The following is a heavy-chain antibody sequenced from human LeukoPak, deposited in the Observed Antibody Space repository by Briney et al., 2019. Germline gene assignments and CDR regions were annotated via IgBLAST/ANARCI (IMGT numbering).Heavy chain of an antibody. V-gene: IGHV3-23*01. CDR1: GFTFSSYA. J-gene: IGHJ5*02. CDR3: AKDLRASTSCPSS. CDR2: ISGSGGST. D-gene: IGHD2-2*01. Sequence: GGSLRLSCAASGFTFSSYAMSWVRQAPGRGLEWVSAISGSGGSTYYAGSVEGRFTISRDNSKNTLYLQMNSLRAEDTAVYYCAKDLRASTSCPSSWGQGTLVTVSS.